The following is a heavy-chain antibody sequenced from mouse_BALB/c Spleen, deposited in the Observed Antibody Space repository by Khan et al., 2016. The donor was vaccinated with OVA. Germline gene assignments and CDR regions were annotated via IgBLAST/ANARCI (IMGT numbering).Heavy chain of an antibody. V-gene: IGHV1-76*01. CDR1: GYIFTSYW. D-gene: IGHD1-1*01. CDR3: AREEALFHLDH. J-gene: IGHJ2*01. CDR2: IYPGTDNS. Sequence: QVQLKQSGAELVRPGASVKLSCKTSGYIFTSYWIHWIKQRSGQGLEWIARIYPGTDNSYYNEKFKDKATLTADKSSSTAYMQLSSLKSEDSDVYFGAREEALFHLDHWGQGTTLTVSS.